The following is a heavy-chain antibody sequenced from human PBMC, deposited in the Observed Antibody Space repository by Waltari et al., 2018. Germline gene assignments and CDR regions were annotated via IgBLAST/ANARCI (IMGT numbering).Heavy chain of an antibody. CDR3: ARVGQQLTHDAFDI. V-gene: IGHV4-39*07. D-gene: IGHD6-13*01. J-gene: IGHJ3*02. Sequence: QLQLQESGPGLVKPSETLSLTCTVSGGSISSSSYYWGWIRQPPGKGLEWIGSIYYSGSTYYNPSLKSRVTISVDTSKNQFSLKLSSVTAADTALYYCARVGQQLTHDAFDIWGQGTMVTVSS. CDR2: IYYSGST. CDR1: GGSISSSSYY.